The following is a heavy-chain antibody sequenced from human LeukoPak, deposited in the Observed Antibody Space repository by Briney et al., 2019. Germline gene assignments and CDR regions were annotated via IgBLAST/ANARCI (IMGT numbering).Heavy chain of an antibody. CDR3: ARRLVLMAPYRKNNWFDP. CDR1: GGSISIYY. D-gene: IGHD6-19*01. CDR2: IYYSGST. V-gene: IGHV4-59*12. J-gene: IGHJ5*02. Sequence: PSETLSLTCTVSGGSISIYYWSWIRQPPGKGLEWIGYIYYSGSTNYNPSLKSRVTISVDTSKNQFSLKLSSVTAADTPVYYCARRLVLMAPYRKNNWFDPWGQGTLVTVSS.